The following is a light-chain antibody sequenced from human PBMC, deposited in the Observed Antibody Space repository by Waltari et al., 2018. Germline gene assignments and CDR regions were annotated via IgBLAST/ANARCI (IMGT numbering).Light chain of an antibody. V-gene: IGKV1-39*01. J-gene: IGKJ4*01. CDR1: QTINSY. CDR2: GAS. CDR3: QQSHSSPLT. Sequence: DIQMTQSPSSLSASVGDRVTIICRASQTINSYISWYQQKPGNATKLMIYGASRLQSGVPARFSGGGSGTDFTLTISSMQPEDFATYYCQQSHSSPLTFGGGTKVEIK.